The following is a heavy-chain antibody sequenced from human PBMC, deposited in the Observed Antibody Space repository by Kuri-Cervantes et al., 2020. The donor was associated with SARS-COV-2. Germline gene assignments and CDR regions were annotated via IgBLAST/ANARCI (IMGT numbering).Heavy chain of an antibody. CDR1: GYSFSSFA. V-gene: IGHV3-23*01. J-gene: IGHJ4*02. D-gene: IGHD6-13*01. CDR2: ISGGGYST. Sequence: ESLKISCAASGYSFSSFALGWVRQAPGKGLEWVSSISGGGYSTYYADSVKGRFTISRDTSQKTLYLQMNSLRADDTALYYCAKSALYTSNWNLFDHWGQGTLVTVSS. CDR3: AKSALYTSNWNLFDH.